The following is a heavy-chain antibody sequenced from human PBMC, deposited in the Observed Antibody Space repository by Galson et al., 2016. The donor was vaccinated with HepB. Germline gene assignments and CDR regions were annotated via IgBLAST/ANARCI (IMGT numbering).Heavy chain of an antibody. CDR3: ARDPYDSSGLYYFDY. CDR1: GYTFISYG. Sequence: SVKVSCKASGYTFISYGISWVRQAPGQGLEWMGWISASTGNTNYAQKFQGRVTMTTDTSTSTAYMELRSLRSDDTAVYYCARDPYDSSGLYYFDYWGQGTLVTVSS. D-gene: IGHD3-22*01. CDR2: ISASTGNT. V-gene: IGHV1-18*01. J-gene: IGHJ4*02.